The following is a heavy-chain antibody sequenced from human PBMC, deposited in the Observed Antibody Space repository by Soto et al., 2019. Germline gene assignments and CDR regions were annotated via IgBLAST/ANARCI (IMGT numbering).Heavy chain of an antibody. V-gene: IGHV1-3*01. D-gene: IGHD5-12*01. J-gene: IGHJ6*03. Sequence: GASVKVSCKASGYTSTSYAMHWVRQAPGQRLEWMGWINAGNGNTKYSQKFQGRVTITRDTSASTAYMELSSLRSEDTAVYYCARDPECLPQQCLRSYYMDVWGKGPTVTVSS. CDR1: GYTSTSYA. CDR3: ARDPECLPQQCLRSYYMDV. CDR2: INAGNGNT.